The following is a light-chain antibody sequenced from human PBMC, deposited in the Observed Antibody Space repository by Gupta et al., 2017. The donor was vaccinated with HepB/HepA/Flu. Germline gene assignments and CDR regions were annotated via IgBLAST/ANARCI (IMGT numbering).Light chain of an antibody. V-gene: IGKV1-5*03. CDR2: KAS. CDR1: QIISNS. Sequence: DIQMTQSPSTLSASVGDRVTITCRASQIISNSLAWYQQKPGKAPNLLIFKASSLESGVPSRFSGSGSGTQFTLTISSLQPDDFAIYYCQQDNSYPRTFGQGTKVEIK. J-gene: IGKJ1*01. CDR3: QQDNSYPRT.